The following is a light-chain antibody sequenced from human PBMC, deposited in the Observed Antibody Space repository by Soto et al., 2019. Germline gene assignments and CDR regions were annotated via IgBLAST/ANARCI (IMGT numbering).Light chain of an antibody. J-gene: IGLJ2*01. V-gene: IGLV7-43*01. CDR3: LLYYGGQLGV. CDR2: STN. CDR1: TGAVTSGYY. Sequence: QAVVTQEPSLTVSPGGTVTLTCATRTGAVTSGYYPNWFQQKPGQAPRALIYSTNNKYSWTPARFSGSLLGGKAALTLSGVQPEDDADYYCLLYYGGQLGVFGGGTKLTVL.